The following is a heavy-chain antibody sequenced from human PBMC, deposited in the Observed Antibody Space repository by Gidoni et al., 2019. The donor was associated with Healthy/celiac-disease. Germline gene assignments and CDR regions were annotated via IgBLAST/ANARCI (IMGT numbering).Heavy chain of an antibody. V-gene: IGHV3-23*01. CDR3: ATPGKWLRSDYYMDV. D-gene: IGHD5-12*01. J-gene: IGHJ6*03. CDR2: ISGSGGST. Sequence: QAPGKGLEWVSAISGSGGSTYYADSVKGRFTISRDNSKNTLYLQMNSLRAEDTAVYYCATPGKWLRSDYYMDVWGKGTTVTVSS.